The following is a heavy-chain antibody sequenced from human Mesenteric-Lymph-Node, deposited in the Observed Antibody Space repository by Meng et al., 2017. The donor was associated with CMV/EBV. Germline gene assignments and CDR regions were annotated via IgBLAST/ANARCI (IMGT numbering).Heavy chain of an antibody. V-gene: IGHV4-38-2*02. J-gene: IGHJ4*02. CDR1: GYSISSGYY. Sequence: SETLSLTCTVSGYSISSGYYWGWIRQPPGKGLEWIGSIYHSGSTYYNPSLKSRVTISVDTSKNQFSLKLSSVTAADTAVYYCASRVREEYFDYWGQGTLVTVSS. CDR2: IYHSGST. D-gene: IGHD2-21*01. CDR3: ASRVREEYFDY.